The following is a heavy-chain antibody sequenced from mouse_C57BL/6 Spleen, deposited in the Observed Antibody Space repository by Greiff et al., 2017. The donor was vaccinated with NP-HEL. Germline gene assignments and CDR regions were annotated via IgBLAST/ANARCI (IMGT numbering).Heavy chain of an antibody. CDR2: FYPGSGSI. Sequence: QVRLQQSGAELVKPGASVKLSCKASGYTFTEYTIHWVKQRSGQGLEWIGWFYPGSGSIKYNEKFKDKATLTADKSSSTVYMELSRLTSEDSAVYFCARHEEGFRGGYYAMDYWGQGTSVTVSS. J-gene: IGHJ4*01. CDR1: GYTFTEYT. CDR3: ARHEEGFRGGYYAMDY. V-gene: IGHV1-62-2*01.